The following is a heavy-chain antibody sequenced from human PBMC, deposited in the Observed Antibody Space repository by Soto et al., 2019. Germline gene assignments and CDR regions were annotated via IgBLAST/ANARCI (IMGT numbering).Heavy chain of an antibody. CDR3: ARAPGYCSGGSCYGYYYGMDV. CDR1: CGSISSGGYS. V-gene: IGHV4-30-2*01. D-gene: IGHD2-15*01. Sequence: SEILSLTCAVSCGSISSGGYSWSWIRQPPGKGLEWIGYIYHSGSTYYNPSLKSRVTISVDRSKNQFSLKLSSVTAADTAVYYCARAPGYCSGGSCYGYYYGMDVWGQGTTVTVSS. J-gene: IGHJ6*02. CDR2: IYHSGST.